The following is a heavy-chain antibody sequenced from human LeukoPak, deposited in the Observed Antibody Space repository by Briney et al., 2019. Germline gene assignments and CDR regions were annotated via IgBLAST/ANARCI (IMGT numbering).Heavy chain of an antibody. Sequence: PGGSLRLSCAASGFTVSSNYMSWVRQAPGKGLEWVSVIYSGGSTYYADSVKGRFTISRDNSKNTLYLQMNSLRAEDTAVYYCARDREDIVVVPAASYYYYYMDVWGKGTTVTISS. D-gene: IGHD2-2*01. V-gene: IGHV3-53*01. CDR2: IYSGGST. J-gene: IGHJ6*03. CDR3: ARDREDIVVVPAASYYYYYMDV. CDR1: GFTVSSNY.